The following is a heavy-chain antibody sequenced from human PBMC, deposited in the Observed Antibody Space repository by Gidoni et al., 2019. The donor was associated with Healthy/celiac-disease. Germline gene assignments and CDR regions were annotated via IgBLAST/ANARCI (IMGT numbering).Heavy chain of an antibody. CDR3: AATDYYYDSSGYLPDY. Sequence: QMQLVQSGPEVKKPGTSVTVPCKASGFTFTSSAMQWVRQARGQRLEWIGGIVVGSGNTNYAQKFQERVTITRDMSTSTAYMELSSLRSEDTAVYYCAATDYYYDSSGYLPDYWGQGTLVTVSS. D-gene: IGHD3-22*01. J-gene: IGHJ4*02. CDR2: IVVGSGNT. V-gene: IGHV1-58*02. CDR1: GFTFTSSA.